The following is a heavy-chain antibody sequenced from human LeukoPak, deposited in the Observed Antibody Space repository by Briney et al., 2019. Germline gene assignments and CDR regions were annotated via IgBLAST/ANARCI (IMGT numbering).Heavy chain of an antibody. D-gene: IGHD3-9*01. CDR2: ISSNGGST. J-gene: IGHJ5*02. V-gene: IGHV3-64*01. Sequence: GGSLRLSCAASGFTLSSDVMHWVRQAPGKGLECVSAISSNGGSTYYANSVKGRFTISRDNSKNTLYLQMGSLRAEDMAVYHCARDRRRYGFDPWDQGTLVTVSS. CDR3: ARDRRRYGFDP. CDR1: GFTLSSDV.